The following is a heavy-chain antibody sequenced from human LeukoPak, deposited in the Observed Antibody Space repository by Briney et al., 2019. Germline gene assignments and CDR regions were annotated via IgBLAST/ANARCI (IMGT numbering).Heavy chain of an antibody. CDR3: AKDRAARGRGNYFYMDV. J-gene: IGHJ6*03. Sequence: GGSLRLSCAASGFTFDDYDMHWVRQASGKGLEWVSHITWDGGSTHYADSVEGRFTISRDNRENSLYLQMNSLRPEDTALYYCAKDRAARGRGNYFYMDVWGKGTTVTVSS. CDR2: ITWDGGST. D-gene: IGHD2/OR15-2a*01. V-gene: IGHV3-43D*03. CDR1: GFTFDDYD.